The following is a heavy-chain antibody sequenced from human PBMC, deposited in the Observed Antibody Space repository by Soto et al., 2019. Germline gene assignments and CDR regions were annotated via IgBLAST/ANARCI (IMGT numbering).Heavy chain of an antibody. V-gene: IGHV3-72*01. Sequence: PGGSLRLSCAASGFTFSDHYMDWVRQAPGKGLEWVGRTRNKANSYTTEYAASVKGRFTISRDDSKNSLYLQMNSLKTEDTAVYYCARVGGYCSGGSCYSYYYYYMDVWGKGTTVTVSS. CDR3: ARVGGYCSGGSCYSYYYYYMDV. J-gene: IGHJ6*03. D-gene: IGHD2-15*01. CDR2: TRNKANSYTT. CDR1: GFTFSDHY.